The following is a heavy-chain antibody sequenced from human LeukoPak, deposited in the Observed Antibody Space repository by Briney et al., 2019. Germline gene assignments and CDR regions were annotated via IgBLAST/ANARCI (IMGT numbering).Heavy chain of an antibody. V-gene: IGHV3-23*01. D-gene: IGHD6-19*01. J-gene: IGHJ4*02. CDR1: GFTFSTYG. CDR2: ISGSGDST. CDR3: AKDQGQSISVSGRFDY. Sequence: GGSLRLSCAASGFTFSTYGVSWVRQAPGKGLEWVSAISGSGDSTYYADAVKGRFTISRDNSKNTLYLQMNSLRAGDTAIYYCAKDQGQSISVSGRFDYWGQGTLVTVSS.